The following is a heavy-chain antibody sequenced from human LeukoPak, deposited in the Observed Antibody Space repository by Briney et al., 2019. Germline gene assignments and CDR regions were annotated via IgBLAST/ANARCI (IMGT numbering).Heavy chain of an antibody. V-gene: IGHV3-43*02. CDR1: GFTPSDYA. CDR2: ISGDGGST. Sequence: GGSLRLSCAASGFTPSDYAMHWVRPAPGKGLEWVSLISGDGGSTYYADSVKGRFTIYRDNSKNALYLQMNSLRTEDTALYYCAKDTRYSSSSYFDYWGEGTLVSVSS. D-gene: IGHD6-6*01. J-gene: IGHJ4*02. CDR3: AKDTRYSSSSYFDY.